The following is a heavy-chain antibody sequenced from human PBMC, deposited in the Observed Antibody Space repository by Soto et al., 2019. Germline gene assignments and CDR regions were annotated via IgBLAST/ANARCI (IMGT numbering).Heavy chain of an antibody. J-gene: IGHJ4*02. D-gene: IGHD2-15*01. Sequence: QVQLVQSGAEVKKPGSSVKVSCKASGGTFSSYAISWVRQVPGQGLEWMGGITPIFGTANYAQKFQGRVTITADESTNTAHMELSSLRSEDTAVYYCARDYGHDCSGGRCYFYFWGQGTLVTVSS. V-gene: IGHV1-69*01. CDR1: GGTFSSYA. CDR2: ITPIFGTA. CDR3: ARDYGHDCSGGRCYFYF.